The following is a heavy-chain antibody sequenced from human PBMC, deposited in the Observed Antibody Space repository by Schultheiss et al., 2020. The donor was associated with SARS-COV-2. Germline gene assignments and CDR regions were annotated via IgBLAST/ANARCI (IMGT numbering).Heavy chain of an antibody. V-gene: IGHV4-59*01. CDR3: ARGPPSRLGNWFDP. J-gene: IGHJ5*02. D-gene: IGHD3-10*01. Sequence: SETLSLTCAVYGGSFSGYYWSWIRQPPGKGLEWIGYIYYSGSTNYNPSLKSRVTISVDTSKNQFSLKLSSVTAADTAVYYCARGPPSRLGNWFDPWGQGTLVTVSS. CDR2: IYYSGST. CDR1: GGSFSGYY.